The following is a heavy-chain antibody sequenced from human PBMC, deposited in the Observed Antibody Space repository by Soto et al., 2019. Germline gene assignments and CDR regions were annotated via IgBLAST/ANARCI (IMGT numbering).Heavy chain of an antibody. CDR1: GGSVSSGNYY. J-gene: IGHJ4*02. D-gene: IGHD3-10*01. CDR2: IYYTGSS. V-gene: IGHV4-61*01. Sequence: PSETLSLTCTVSGGSVSSGNYYWSWIRQPPGKGLEWIGFIYYTGSSSYNPSLKSRVTMSLDKSNNQFSLKLTSVTAADTAVYYCAGRGVKMVRGVIDFDYWGQGTLVTVSS. CDR3: AGRGVKMVRGVIDFDY.